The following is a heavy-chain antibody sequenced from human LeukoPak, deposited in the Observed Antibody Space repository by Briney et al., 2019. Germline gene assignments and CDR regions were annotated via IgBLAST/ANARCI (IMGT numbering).Heavy chain of an antibody. CDR2: INDSGST. CDR3: ARAGRGTSSRALDY. V-gene: IGHV4-34*01. CDR1: GGSFTDYY. Sequence: PSETLSLTCAISGGSFTDYYWSWIRQPPGKGLEWIGDINDSGSTNSSPSLKSRGVISLDTSKSQLSLKLSPVTAADTATYFCARAGRGTSSRALDYWGQGTLVTVSS. J-gene: IGHJ4*02. D-gene: IGHD1-1*01.